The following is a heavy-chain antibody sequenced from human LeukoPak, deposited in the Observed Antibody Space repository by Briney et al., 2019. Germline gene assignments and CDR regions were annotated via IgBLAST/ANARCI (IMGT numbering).Heavy chain of an antibody. V-gene: IGHV1-2*04. D-gene: IGHD2/OR15-2a*01. CDR2: INPKSGAT. Sequence: ASVKVSCKASGYTFSDYYIHWVRQAPGAGLEWMGWINPKSGATNYGKKFQGWVTMTRDTSMSTAYLELSRLTSDDTAVYFCARVVYSFGYCDSTTCPNWFDPWGQGSLVIVSS. CDR1: GYTFSDYY. CDR3: ARVVYSFGYCDSTTCPNWFDP. J-gene: IGHJ5*02.